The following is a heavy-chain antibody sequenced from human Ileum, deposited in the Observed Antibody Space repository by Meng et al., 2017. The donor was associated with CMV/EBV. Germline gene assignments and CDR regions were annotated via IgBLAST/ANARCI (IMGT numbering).Heavy chain of an antibody. V-gene: IGHV4-39*07. J-gene: IGHJ4*02. Sequence: QMQLQESGQGLVKPAEPLTLTCTASGDPISSGSHSWAWFRQPPGNGLEWMGSMYFSGIADYNPSLKSRVTISLHATQKQFSLRLTSVTAADSAVYFCARDLTNKWFYYWGQGTLVTVSS. CDR3: ARDLTNKWFYY. CDR2: MYFSGIA. D-gene: IGHD1-26*01. CDR1: GDPISSGSHS.